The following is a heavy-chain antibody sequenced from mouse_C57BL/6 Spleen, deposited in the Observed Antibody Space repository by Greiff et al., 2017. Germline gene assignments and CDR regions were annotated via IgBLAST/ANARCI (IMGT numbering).Heavy chain of an antibody. CDR1: GFTFSDYY. CDR2: INYDGSST. Sequence: EVQLQESEGGLVQPGSSMKLSCTASGFTFSDYYMAWVRQVPEKGLEWVANINYDGSSTYYLDSLKSRFIISRDNAKNILYLQMSSLKSEDTATYYCARDLLGAMDYWGQGTSVTVSS. CDR3: ARDLLGAMDY. V-gene: IGHV5-16*01. J-gene: IGHJ4*01.